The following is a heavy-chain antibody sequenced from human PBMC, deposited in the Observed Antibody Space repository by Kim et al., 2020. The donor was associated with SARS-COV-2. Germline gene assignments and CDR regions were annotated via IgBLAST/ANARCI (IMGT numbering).Heavy chain of an antibody. J-gene: IGHJ4*02. CDR3: ERWDGRSYDY. Sequence: GGSLRLSCAVSGFTVSSNYMSWVRQAPGKGLEWVSIIYSIGTIYYADSVEGRFTISRDNSKNTLYLQMNSLRAEDTAVYYCERWDGRSYDYWGQGTLVTVSS. D-gene: IGHD1-26*01. V-gene: IGHV3-53*01. CDR1: GFTVSSNY. CDR2: IYSIGTI.